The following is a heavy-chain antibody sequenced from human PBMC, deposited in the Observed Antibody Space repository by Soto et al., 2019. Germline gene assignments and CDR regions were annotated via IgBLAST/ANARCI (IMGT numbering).Heavy chain of an antibody. CDR3: ARDLGWLQPSHFDY. D-gene: IGHD5-12*01. V-gene: IGHV3-21*01. CDR1: GFTFSSYS. Sequence: GGSLRLSCAASGFTFSSYSMNWVRQAPGKGLEWVSSISSSSSYIYYADSVKGRFAISRDNAKNSLYLQMNSLRAEDTAVYYCARDLGWLQPSHFDYWGQGTQVTVSS. CDR2: ISSSSSYI. J-gene: IGHJ4*02.